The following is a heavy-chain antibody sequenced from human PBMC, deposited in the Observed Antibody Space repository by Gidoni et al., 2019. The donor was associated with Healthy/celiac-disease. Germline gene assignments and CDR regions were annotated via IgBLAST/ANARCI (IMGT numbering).Heavy chain of an antibody. J-gene: IGHJ3*02. D-gene: IGHD3-10*01. Sequence: EVQLVESGGGLVQPGGSLRLSCAASGFTFSSYWMSWVRQAPGKGLEWVANIKQDGSEKYYVDSVKGRFTISRDNAKNSLYLQMNSLRAEDTAVYYCATQSSGSHDAFDIWGQGTMVTVSS. CDR3: ATQSSGSHDAFDI. V-gene: IGHV3-7*03. CDR1: GFTFSSYW. CDR2: IKQDGSEK.